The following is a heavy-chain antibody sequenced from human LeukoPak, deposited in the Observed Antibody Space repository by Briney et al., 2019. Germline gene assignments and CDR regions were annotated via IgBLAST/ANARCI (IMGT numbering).Heavy chain of an antibody. CDR3: ARRYCSGGSCYFDY. CDR2: IYYSGST. V-gene: IGHV4-31*03. J-gene: IGHJ4*02. CDR1: GGSISSGGYY. D-gene: IGHD2-15*01. Sequence: PSQTLSLTCTVSGGSISSGGYYWSWIRQHPGKGLEWIGYIYYSGSTYYNPSLKSRVTISADTSKNQFSLKLSSVTAADTAVYYCARRYCSGGSCYFDYWGQGTLVTVSS.